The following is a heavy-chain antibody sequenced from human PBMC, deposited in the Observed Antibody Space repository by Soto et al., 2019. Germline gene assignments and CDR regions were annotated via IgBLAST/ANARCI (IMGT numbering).Heavy chain of an antibody. Sequence: QVQLVQSGAEVKKPGSSVKVSCKASGGTFSSYAISWVRQAPGQGLEWMGGIIPISGTANYAQKFQGRVTITADASTSKAYMELSSLRSEDTAVYYCAKSKSSRTSLAIYYYSYYGMEVWGQGTTVTVSS. CDR3: AKSKSSRTSLAIYYYSYYGMEV. D-gene: IGHD2-2*01. J-gene: IGHJ6*02. V-gene: IGHV1-69*01. CDR1: GGTFSSYA. CDR2: IIPISGTA.